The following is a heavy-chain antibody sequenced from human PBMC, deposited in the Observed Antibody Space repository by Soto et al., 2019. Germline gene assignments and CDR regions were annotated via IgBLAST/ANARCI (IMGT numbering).Heavy chain of an antibody. CDR1: GYTFTSYG. CDR3: TRDNGYESDY. V-gene: IGHV1-18*01. Sequence: QVQLVQSGAEVKKPGASVKVSCKASGYTFTSYGISWVRQAPGQGLEWMGWISAYNGNTNYAQKLXGXVXMXXDTSTSTAYMELRSLRSDDTAVYYCTRDNGYESDYWGQGTLVTVSS. D-gene: IGHD5-12*01. J-gene: IGHJ4*02. CDR2: ISAYNGNT.